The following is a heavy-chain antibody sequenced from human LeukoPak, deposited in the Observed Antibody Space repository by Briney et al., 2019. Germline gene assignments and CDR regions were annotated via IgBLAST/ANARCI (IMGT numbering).Heavy chain of an antibody. CDR2: INHSGST. Sequence: SETLSLTCAVYGGSFSGYYWSWIRQPPGKGLEWIGEINHSGSTNYNPSLKSRVTISVDTSKNQFSLKLSSVTAADTAVHYCARGVAFDIWGQGTMVTVSS. CDR3: ARGVAFDI. CDR1: GGSFSGYY. J-gene: IGHJ3*02. V-gene: IGHV4-34*01.